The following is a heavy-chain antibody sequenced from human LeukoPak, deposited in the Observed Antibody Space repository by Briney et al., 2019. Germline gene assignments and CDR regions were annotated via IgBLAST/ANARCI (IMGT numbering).Heavy chain of an antibody. Sequence: GGSLRLSCAASGFTFNNYAISWVRQSPGKGLEWVLTIIGSVVSTFYADSLKGRFTISTDTSKNTLYLQMNSLRAEDTAVYYCAKGAYDYVEVGYFDYWGQGTLVTVSS. CDR2: IIGSVVST. CDR1: GFTFNNYA. J-gene: IGHJ4*02. D-gene: IGHD5-12*01. CDR3: AKGAYDYVEVGYFDY. V-gene: IGHV3-23*01.